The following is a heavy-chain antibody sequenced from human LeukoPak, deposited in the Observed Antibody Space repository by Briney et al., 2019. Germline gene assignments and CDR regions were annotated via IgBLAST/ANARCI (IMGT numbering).Heavy chain of an antibody. J-gene: IGHJ4*02. CDR2: INPNSGGT. CDR1: GYTFTGYY. D-gene: IGHD3-3*01. Sequence: ASVKVSCKASGYTFTGYYMHWVRQAPGQGLEWMGWINPNSGGTNYVQKFKGRVNMTRDTSISTAYMELSRLRSDDTVVYYCARGLRFLEWFLDYWGQGTLVTVSS. V-gene: IGHV1-2*02. CDR3: ARGLRFLEWFLDY.